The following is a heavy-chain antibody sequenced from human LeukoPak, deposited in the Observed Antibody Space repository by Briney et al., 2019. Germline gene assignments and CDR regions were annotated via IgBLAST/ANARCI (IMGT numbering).Heavy chain of an antibody. CDR1: GVSISSGSYY. J-gene: IGHJ4*02. CDR2: IYTSGST. Sequence: SETLSLTCTVSGVSISSGSYYWSWIRQPAGKGLEWIGRIYTSGSTNYNPSLKSRVTISVDTSKNQFSLKLSSVTAADTAVYYCARDWVVGATPYYFDYWGQGTLVTVSS. V-gene: IGHV4-61*02. D-gene: IGHD1-26*01. CDR3: ARDWVVGATPYYFDY.